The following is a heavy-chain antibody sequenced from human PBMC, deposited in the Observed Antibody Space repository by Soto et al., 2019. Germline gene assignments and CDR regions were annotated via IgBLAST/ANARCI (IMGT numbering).Heavy chain of an antibody. CDR3: ARDGRKELWVEGLNAMDV. Sequence: QIQLVQSGPEVKKPGASVKVSCKTSGYKFTTYGISWVREAPGQGLEWMGWISGYNGQTNYAQKFRGRVTITTDTSTGTAYMEMRSLRSDDTATYDCARDGRKELWVEGLNAMDVWGQGTTVTVSS. D-gene: IGHD5-18*01. V-gene: IGHV1-18*01. J-gene: IGHJ6*02. CDR1: GYKFTTYG. CDR2: ISGYNGQT.